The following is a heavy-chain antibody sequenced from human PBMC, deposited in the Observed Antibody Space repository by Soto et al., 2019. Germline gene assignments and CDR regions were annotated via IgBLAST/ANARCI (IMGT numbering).Heavy chain of an antibody. CDR3: TPCSSTYFYYFDY. CDR1: GFTFSNAW. J-gene: IGHJ4*02. V-gene: IGHV3-15*01. CDR2: IKSKTDGGTT. Sequence: EVQLVESGGGLVKPGGSLRLSCAASGFTFSNAWMSWVRQAPGKGLEWVGRIKSKTDGGTTDYAAPVKGRFTISRDDSKNTLYLQMNSPKTEDTAVYYCTPCSSTYFYYFDYWGQGTLVTVSS. D-gene: IGHD2-2*01.